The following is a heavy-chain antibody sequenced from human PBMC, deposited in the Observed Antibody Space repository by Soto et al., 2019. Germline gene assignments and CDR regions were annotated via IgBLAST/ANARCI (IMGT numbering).Heavy chain of an antibody. J-gene: IGHJ4*02. Sequence: SVQDSCTASGGPYSSYAISWVRQAPGQGHEWMGGIIPIFGTANYAQKFQGRVTITADESTSTAYMELSSLRSEDTAVYYCATCSSSSDYYFDDWGQGTLFTFSS. V-gene: IGHV1-69*13. CDR3: ATCSSSSDYYFDD. D-gene: IGHD6-6*01. CDR2: IIPIFGTA. CDR1: GGPYSSYA.